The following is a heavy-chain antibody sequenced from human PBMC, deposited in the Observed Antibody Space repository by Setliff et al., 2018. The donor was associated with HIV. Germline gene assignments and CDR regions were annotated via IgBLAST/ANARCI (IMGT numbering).Heavy chain of an antibody. CDR3: ARGSKYYFDY. Sequence: PGGSLRLSCAASGFAFGDYAMHWVRQAPGKGLEWVSGISWTSDNLGHADSVKGRFTISRDNAKNSLYLQMNSLRAEDTAVYYCARGSKYYFDYWGQGTLVTVSS. CDR1: GFAFGDYA. J-gene: IGHJ4*02. CDR2: ISWTSDNL. V-gene: IGHV3-9*01.